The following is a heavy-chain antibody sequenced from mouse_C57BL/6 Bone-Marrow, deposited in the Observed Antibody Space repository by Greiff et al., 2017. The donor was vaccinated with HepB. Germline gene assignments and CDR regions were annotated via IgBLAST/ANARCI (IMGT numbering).Heavy chain of an antibody. CDR3: ARFEYDGRDFAY. CDR2: INPSNGGT. V-gene: IGHV1-53*01. D-gene: IGHD2-14*01. J-gene: IGHJ3*01. CDR1: GYTFTSYW. Sequence: QVQLQQPGTELVKPGASVKLSCQASGYTFTSYWLHWVKQRPGQGLEWIGNINPSNGGTNYNEKFKSKATLTVDKSASTADMQLSSLTSEDSAVYYGARFEYDGRDFAYWGQGTLVTVSA.